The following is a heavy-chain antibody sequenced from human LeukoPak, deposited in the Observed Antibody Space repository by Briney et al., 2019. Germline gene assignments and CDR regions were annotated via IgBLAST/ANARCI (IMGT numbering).Heavy chain of an antibody. V-gene: IGHV4-30-4*01. J-gene: IGHJ4*02. CDR1: GGSISSGDYY. Sequence: SETLSLTCTVSGGSISSGDYYWSWIRQPPGKGLEWIGYIYYSGSTYYNPSLKSRVTISVDTSKNQFSLKLSSVTAADTAVYYCARVYHYDNSGYGKDYFDYWGQGTLVTVSS. CDR2: IYYSGST. CDR3: ARVYHYDNSGYGKDYFDY. D-gene: IGHD3-22*01.